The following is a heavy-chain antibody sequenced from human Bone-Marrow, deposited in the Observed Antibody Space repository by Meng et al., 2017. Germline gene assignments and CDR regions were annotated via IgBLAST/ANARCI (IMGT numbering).Heavy chain of an antibody. D-gene: IGHD3-10*01. CDR1: GFTVSSNY. V-gene: IGHV3-66*02. Sequence: GESLKISCAASGFTVSSNYMSWVRQAPGKGLEWVSVIYSGGSTYYADSVKGRFTISRDNSKNTLYLQMNSLRAEDTAVYYCARGGIWFGEWTNWFDPWGQGTLVTVSS. CDR3: ARGGIWFGEWTNWFDP. J-gene: IGHJ5*02. CDR2: IYSGGST.